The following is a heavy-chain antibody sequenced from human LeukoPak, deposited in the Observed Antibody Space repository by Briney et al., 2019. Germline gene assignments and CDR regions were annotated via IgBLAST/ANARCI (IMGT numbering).Heavy chain of an antibody. CDR1: GGTFSSYA. CDR2: ISAYNGDT. D-gene: IGHD6-13*01. V-gene: IGHV1-18*01. Sequence: GSSVKVSCKASGGTFSSYAISWVRQAPGQGLEWMGWISAYNGDTNYAQKLQGRVTMTTDTSTSTAYMELRSLRSDDTAVYYCARDHSSSGQLFDYWGQGTLVTVSS. J-gene: IGHJ4*02. CDR3: ARDHSSSGQLFDY.